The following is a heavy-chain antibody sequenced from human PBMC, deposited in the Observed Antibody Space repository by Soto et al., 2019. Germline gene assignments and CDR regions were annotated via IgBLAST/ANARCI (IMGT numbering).Heavy chain of an antibody. D-gene: IGHD6-19*01. Sequence: QVQLQESGPGLVKPSETLSLTCTVSGGSISSYYWSWIRQPPGKGLEWIGYIYYSGTTNYNPSLKSRVTLSVDTSKNQFSLKLSSVTAADTAVYYCARPRSSGWYWYFDLWGRGTLVTVSS. CDR1: GGSISSYY. V-gene: IGHV4-59*08. CDR2: IYYSGTT. CDR3: ARPRSSGWYWYFDL. J-gene: IGHJ2*01.